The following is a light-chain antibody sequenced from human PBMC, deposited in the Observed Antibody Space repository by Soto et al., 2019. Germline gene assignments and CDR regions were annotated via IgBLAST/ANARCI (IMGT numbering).Light chain of an antibody. CDR3: QQRSNWPIT. CDR1: QSVGSS. J-gene: IGKJ5*01. Sequence: EIVLTQSPATVSLSPGERATLSCRASQSVGSSLAWYQQKPGQAPRLLIYDASNRATGIPARFSGSGSGTDFTLTISGLEPEDFAVYYCQQRSNWPITFGQGTRLEIK. V-gene: IGKV3-11*01. CDR2: DAS.